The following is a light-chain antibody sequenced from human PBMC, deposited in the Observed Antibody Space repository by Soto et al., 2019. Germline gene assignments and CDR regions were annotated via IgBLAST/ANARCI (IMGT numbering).Light chain of an antibody. CDR2: EDN. Sequence: NFMLTQPHSVSESPGKTVTISCTRSSGSIASNYVQWYQHRPGSAPTTVIYEDNQRPSGVPDRFSGSIDSSSNSASLTISGLKTEDEADYYCQSYDSSNPWVFGGGTQLTVL. V-gene: IGLV6-57*03. J-gene: IGLJ3*02. CDR1: SGSIASNY. CDR3: QSYDSSNPWV.